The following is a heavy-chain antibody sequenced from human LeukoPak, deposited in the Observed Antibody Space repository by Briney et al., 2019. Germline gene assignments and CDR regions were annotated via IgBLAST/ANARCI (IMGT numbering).Heavy chain of an antibody. Sequence: GGSLRLSCAASGFTFSSYAMGWVRQAPGKGLEWVSAISGSGGSTYYADSVKGRFTISRDNSKNTLYLQMNSLRAEDTAVYYCAKDTKPGIAVAGTGYWGQGTLVTVSS. CDR1: GFTFSSYA. CDR2: ISGSGGST. CDR3: AKDTKPGIAVAGTGY. V-gene: IGHV3-23*01. J-gene: IGHJ4*02. D-gene: IGHD6-19*01.